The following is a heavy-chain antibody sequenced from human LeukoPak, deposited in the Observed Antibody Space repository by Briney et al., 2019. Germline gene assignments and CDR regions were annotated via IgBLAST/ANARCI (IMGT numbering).Heavy chain of an antibody. D-gene: IGHD5-18*01. CDR2: ISGGSIYK. CDR3: ARGTSYGASGFDY. V-gene: IGHV3-21*01. CDR1: GFTFTSYS. J-gene: IGHJ4*02. Sequence: GGSLRLSCAASGFTFTSYSMNWVRQAPGKGLEWVSSISGGSIYKSYADSVKGRFTISRGNAKNSLYLQMNSLRAEDTAVYYCARGTSYGASGFDYWGQGTLVTVSS.